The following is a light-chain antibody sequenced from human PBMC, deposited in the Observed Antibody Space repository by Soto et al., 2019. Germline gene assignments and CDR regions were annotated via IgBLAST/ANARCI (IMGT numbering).Light chain of an antibody. CDR2: KAS. Sequence: DIQMTQSPSTLSAAVGDRVTITCRASQSISRWMAWYQQQPGKAPKLLIYKASSLPSGVSDRFIGSGSGTEFTLTISCLQPDDFATYYCQQFNSYSTFGQGTKLQIK. CDR3: QQFNSYST. J-gene: IGKJ2*01. V-gene: IGKV1-5*03. CDR1: QSISRW.